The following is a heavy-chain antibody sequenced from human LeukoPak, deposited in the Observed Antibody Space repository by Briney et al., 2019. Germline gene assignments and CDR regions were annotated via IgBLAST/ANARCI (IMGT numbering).Heavy chain of an antibody. J-gene: IGHJ4*02. CDR2: ISSSGSTI. CDR1: GFIFSSYE. CDR3: ARVGLWFGELFEKPFDY. V-gene: IGHV3-48*03. D-gene: IGHD3-10*01. Sequence: GGSLRLSCAASGFIFSSYEMNWVRQAPGKGLEWVSYISSSGSTIYYADSVKGRFTISRDNAKNSLYLQMNSLRAEDTAVYYCARVGLWFGELFEKPFDYWGQGTLVTVSS.